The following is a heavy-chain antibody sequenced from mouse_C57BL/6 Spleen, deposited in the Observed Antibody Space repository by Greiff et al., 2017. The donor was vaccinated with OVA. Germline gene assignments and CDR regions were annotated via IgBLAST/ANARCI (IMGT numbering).Heavy chain of an antibody. CDR1: GFTFSSYG. V-gene: IGHV5-6*01. J-gene: IGHJ2*01. Sequence: EVHLVESGGDLVKPGGSLKLSCAASGFTFSSYGMSWVRQTPDQRLEWVATISSGGSYTYYPDSVKGRFTISRDNAKNTLYLQMSSLKSEDTAMYYCARLLTGNFDYWGQGTTLTVSS. D-gene: IGHD4-1*01. CDR2: ISSGGSYT. CDR3: ARLLTGNFDY.